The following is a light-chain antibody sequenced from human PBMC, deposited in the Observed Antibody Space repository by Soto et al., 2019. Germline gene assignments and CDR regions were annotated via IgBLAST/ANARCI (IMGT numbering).Light chain of an antibody. Sequence: EIVLTQSPGTLSLSPGERGTLSCRASQSVSSSYLAWYQQKPDQAPRLLIYGASSRATGIPDRFSGSGSGTHSGTDFTLTISRLEPEDFAVYYCQQYGISPRTFGQGTKVEIK. CDR1: QSVSSSY. J-gene: IGKJ1*01. CDR3: QQYGISPRT. CDR2: GAS. V-gene: IGKV3-20*01.